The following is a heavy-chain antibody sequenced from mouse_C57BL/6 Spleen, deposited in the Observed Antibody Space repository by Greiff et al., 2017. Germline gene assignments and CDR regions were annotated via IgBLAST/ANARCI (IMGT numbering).Heavy chain of an antibody. CDR2: IYPRDGST. CDR1: GYTFTSYD. V-gene: IGHV1-85*01. CDR3: ARDSSGYEFDY. Sequence: QVHVKQSGPELVKPGASVKLSCKASGYTFTSYDINWVKQRPGQGLEWIGWIYPRDGSTKYNEKFKGKATLTVDTSSSTAYMELHSLTSEDSAVYFCARDSSGYEFDYWGQGTTLTVSS. J-gene: IGHJ2*01. D-gene: IGHD3-2*02.